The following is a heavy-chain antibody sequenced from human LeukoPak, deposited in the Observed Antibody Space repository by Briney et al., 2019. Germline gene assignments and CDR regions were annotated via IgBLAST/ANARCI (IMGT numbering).Heavy chain of an antibody. Sequence: GGSLRLSCAASGFTFSGYWMMWVRQAPGKGLEWVANIKQDGSVKQYVDSVKGRFTISRDNAKNSLYPQMNSLRAEDTAVYYCARFERVVVVAATDVYYFDYWGQGTLVTVSS. CDR3: ARFERVVVVAATDVYYFDY. V-gene: IGHV3-7*01. D-gene: IGHD2-15*01. CDR2: IKQDGSVK. J-gene: IGHJ4*02. CDR1: GFTFSGYW.